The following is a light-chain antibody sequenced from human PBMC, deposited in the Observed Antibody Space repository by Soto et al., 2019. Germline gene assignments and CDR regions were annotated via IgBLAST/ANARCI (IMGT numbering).Light chain of an antibody. Sequence: EIFLTQSPSTLCVSPREGATLSWRASQSVSSYLAWYQQKPGQAPRLLIYDASNRATGIPARFSGSGSGTGFAHTISSLEPEDFAVYYCPLHSIWPPPFGQGTKVDIK. CDR3: PLHSIWPPP. V-gene: IGKV3-11*01. CDR2: DAS. CDR1: QSVSSY. J-gene: IGKJ1*01.